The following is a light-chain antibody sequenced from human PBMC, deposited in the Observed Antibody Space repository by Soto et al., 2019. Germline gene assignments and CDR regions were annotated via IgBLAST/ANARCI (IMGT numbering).Light chain of an antibody. V-gene: IGLV2-8*01. CDR3: SSYAGSNSYV. Sequence: QSALTLPPSASGSPGQSVTIPCTGTSSDVGGYNYVSWYQQHPGKAPKLMIYEVSKRPSGVPDRFSGSKSGNTASLTVSGLQAEDEADYYCSSYAGSNSYVFGTGTKLTVL. J-gene: IGLJ1*01. CDR1: SSDVGGYNY. CDR2: EVS.